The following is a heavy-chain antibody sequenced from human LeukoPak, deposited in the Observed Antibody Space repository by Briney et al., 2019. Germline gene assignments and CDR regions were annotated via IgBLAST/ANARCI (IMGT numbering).Heavy chain of an antibody. D-gene: IGHD3-22*01. CDR3: ARGRRVVITRNYYMDV. CDR2: MNPNSGNT. V-gene: IGHV1-8*01. CDR1: GYTFTSYD. J-gene: IGHJ6*03. Sequence: GASVKVSCKASGYTFTSYDINWVRQATGQGLEWMGWMNPNSGNTGYAQKFQGRVTMTRNTSISTAYMELSSLRSEDTAVYYCARGRRVVITRNYYMDVWGKGTTVTISS.